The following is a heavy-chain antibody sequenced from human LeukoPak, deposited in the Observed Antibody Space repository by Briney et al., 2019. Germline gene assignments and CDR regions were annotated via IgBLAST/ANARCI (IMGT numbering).Heavy chain of an antibody. CDR1: GFSFSTYG. V-gene: IGHV3-33*06. J-gene: IGHJ4*02. Sequence: GRSLRLSCATSGFSFSTYGMHWVRQAPGKGLEWVAVVYFDGSNKFYADSVKGRFTISRDNSKNTLYLQMNSLRAEDTAVYYCAKDLNYYDSSGYSVLVDYWGQGTLVTVSS. D-gene: IGHD3-22*01. CDR2: VYFDGSNK. CDR3: AKDLNYYDSSGYSVLVDY.